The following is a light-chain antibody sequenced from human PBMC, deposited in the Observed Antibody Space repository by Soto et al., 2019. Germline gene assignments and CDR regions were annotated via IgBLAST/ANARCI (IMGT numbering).Light chain of an antibody. J-gene: IGKJ1*01. CDR2: GAS. Sequence: EIVVTQSPGTLSLSPGERATLSCKASQSVSSSYLAWYQQKPGQAPRLLTYGASSRATGIPDRFSGSGPGTDFTLTISRLEPEDFAVYYCQQYGSSPRTFGQGTKVDIK. CDR1: QSVSSSY. CDR3: QQYGSSPRT. V-gene: IGKV3-20*01.